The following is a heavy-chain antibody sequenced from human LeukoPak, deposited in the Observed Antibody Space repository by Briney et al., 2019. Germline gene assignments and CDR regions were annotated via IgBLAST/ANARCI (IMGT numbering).Heavy chain of an antibody. CDR2: IYHNGNT. V-gene: IGHV4-59*01. D-gene: IGHD2/OR15-2a*01. CDR1: GVSISTSY. Sequence: SETLSLTCTVSGVSISTSYWSWIRQPPGKGLEWVGYIYHNGNTNYNPSLKGRITISVDTSENQFSLKLNSVTAADTAVYYCARLLAYKGTWFDYWGQGNLVTVSS. CDR3: ARLLAYKGTWFDY. J-gene: IGHJ4*02.